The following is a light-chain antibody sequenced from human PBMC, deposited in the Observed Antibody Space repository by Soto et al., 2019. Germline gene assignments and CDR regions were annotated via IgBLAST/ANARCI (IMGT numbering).Light chain of an antibody. CDR1: QSVSSSY. CDR3: QQYAGSLT. J-gene: IGKJ3*01. Sequence: EIVLTQSPGTLSLSPGERATLSCRASQSVSSSYLAWYQQKPGQAPRLLIYGASSRATGIPDRFSGSGSGTDFTLTITRLEPEEFAVYYCQQYAGSLTFGPGTKVDIK. CDR2: GAS. V-gene: IGKV3-20*01.